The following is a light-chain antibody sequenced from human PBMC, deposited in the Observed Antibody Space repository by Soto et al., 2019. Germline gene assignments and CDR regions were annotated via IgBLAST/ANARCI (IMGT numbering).Light chain of an antibody. CDR3: SSYTSSSTWV. J-gene: IGLJ3*02. V-gene: IGLV2-14*03. CDR1: SSDIGGYNY. CDR2: GVN. Sequence: QSVLTQPASVSGSPGQSITISCTGTSSDIGGYNYVSWYQQHPGKAPKLMIYGVNDRPSGVSYRFSGSKSGNTASLTISGLQAEDEADYYCSSYTSSSTWVFGGGTQLTVL.